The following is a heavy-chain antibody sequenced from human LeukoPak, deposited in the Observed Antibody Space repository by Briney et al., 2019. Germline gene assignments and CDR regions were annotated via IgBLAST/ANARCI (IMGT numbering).Heavy chain of an antibody. CDR1: GGSMSSYY. D-gene: IGHD3-22*01. V-gene: IGHV4-59*01. J-gene: IGHJ3*02. CDR3: AKDLGGYNDYSGYYYPEAFDI. CDR2: IYHTGIT. Sequence: SETLSLTCSVSGGSMSSYYWNWIRQPPGKGLEWIGYIYHTGITNQNPSLKSRVAISLDTSKSQFSLKLTSVTAADTAVYYCAKDLGGYNDYSGYYYPEAFDIWGQGTMVTVSS.